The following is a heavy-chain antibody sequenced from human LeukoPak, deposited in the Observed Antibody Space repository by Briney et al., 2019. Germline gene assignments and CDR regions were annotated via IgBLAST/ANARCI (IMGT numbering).Heavy chain of an antibody. CDR2: INDVDTP. CDR3: ARDMVHSSGAFDS. Sequence: PAGSLRLSCAVSGFTVSTNHMTWVRQAPGKGLEWVSAINDVDTPYYADTVRGRFTISRDSANNTLYLQMKRLRAEDTAVYYCARDMVHSSGAFDSWGQGTLVTV. J-gene: IGHJ4*02. D-gene: IGHD3-22*01. V-gene: IGHV3-53*01. CDR1: GFTVSTNH.